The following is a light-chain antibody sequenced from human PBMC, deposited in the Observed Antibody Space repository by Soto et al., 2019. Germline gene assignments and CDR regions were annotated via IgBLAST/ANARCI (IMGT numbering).Light chain of an antibody. CDR1: QNVYINS. J-gene: IGKJ3*01. V-gene: IGKV3-20*01. CDR2: GPS. Sequence: EIVLTQSPRTLSLSPGESATLSCRASQNVYINSLAWFQQKPGQTPRLLIYGPSTRAAGVPDRFTGSGSGADFALTITSLEPEDFAMYYCQPYGGAPFTFGPGTRV. CDR3: QPYGGAPFT.